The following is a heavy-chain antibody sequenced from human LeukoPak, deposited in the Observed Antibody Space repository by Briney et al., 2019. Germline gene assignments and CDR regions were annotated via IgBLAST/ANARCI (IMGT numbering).Heavy chain of an antibody. D-gene: IGHD3-10*01. CDR1: GYTFTGYY. CDR2: INPNSGGT. J-gene: IGHJ4*02. V-gene: IGHV1-2*06. Sequence: ASVKVSCKASGYTFTGYYMHWVRQAPGQGLEWMGRINPNSGGTNYAQKFQGRVTMTRDTSISTAYMELSRLSSDDTAVSYCARVPTYHYYGSGSYYYFDYWGQGTLVTVSS. CDR3: ARVPTYHYYGSGSYYYFDY.